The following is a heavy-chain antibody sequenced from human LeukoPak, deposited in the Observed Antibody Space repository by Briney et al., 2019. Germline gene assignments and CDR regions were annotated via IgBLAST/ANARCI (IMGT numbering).Heavy chain of an antibody. V-gene: IGHV3-48*03. CDR3: ASTAWTTADY. J-gene: IGHJ4*02. D-gene: IGHD4-17*01. CDR2: ISSSGFTI. Sequence: GGSLRLSCAASGFTFSSYEMNWVRQAPGKGLEWVSYISSSGFTIYYADSVKGRFTISRDNAKNSLYLQMNSLRAEDTAVYYCASTAWTTADYWGQGTLVTVSS. CDR1: GFTFSSYE.